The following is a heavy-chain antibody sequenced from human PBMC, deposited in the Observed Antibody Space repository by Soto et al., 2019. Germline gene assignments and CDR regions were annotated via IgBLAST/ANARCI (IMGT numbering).Heavy chain of an antibody. Sequence: SETLSLTCTVSGGSISSYYWSLIRQPPGKGLEWIAYIYYSGSTNYNPSLKSRVSISVDMSKNQFSLKLRSVTAADTAVYYCARNGGGYDHFGFDYWGQGTLVTVSS. CDR3: ARNGGGYDHFGFDY. D-gene: IGHD5-12*01. CDR2: IYYSGST. CDR1: GGSISSYY. V-gene: IGHV4-59*01. J-gene: IGHJ4*02.